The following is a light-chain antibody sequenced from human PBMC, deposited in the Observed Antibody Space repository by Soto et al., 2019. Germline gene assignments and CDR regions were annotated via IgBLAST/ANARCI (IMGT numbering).Light chain of an antibody. V-gene: IGKV3-15*01. J-gene: IGKJ1*01. Sequence: EIMMTQSPATLSVSPGERATLSCRASERISSNLAWYQQRVGQAPRLLIYGASNRATGIPARFSGSGSGTEFSLIISNLQSEDSAVYYCQQYNNWPPAWTFGQGTKVEIK. CDR1: ERISSN. CDR3: QQYNNWPPAWT. CDR2: GAS.